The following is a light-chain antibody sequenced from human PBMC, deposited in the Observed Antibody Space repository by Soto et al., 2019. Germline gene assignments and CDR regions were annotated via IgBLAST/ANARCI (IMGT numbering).Light chain of an antibody. Sequence: EIVMTQSPVTLSVSPGERATLSCRASQSVSNHLAWYQQKPGQAPRLLIYGASTRAIGIPARFSGSGSGTEFTLTISSLQSEVFAVYYCQQYNNWPPRTFGQGTKLEIK. CDR2: GAS. CDR3: QQYNNWPPRT. CDR1: QSVSNH. J-gene: IGKJ2*01. V-gene: IGKV3-15*01.